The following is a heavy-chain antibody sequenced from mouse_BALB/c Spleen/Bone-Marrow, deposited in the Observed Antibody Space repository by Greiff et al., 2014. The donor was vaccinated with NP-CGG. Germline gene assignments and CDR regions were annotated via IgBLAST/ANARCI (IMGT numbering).Heavy chain of an antibody. CDR3: ARQDYYGSSPHWYFDV. CDR1: GFTFSSYA. CDR2: ISSGGSYT. D-gene: IGHD1-1*01. V-gene: IGHV5-9-3*01. Sequence: EVKLEEPGGGLVKPGGSLKLSCAASGFTFSSYAMSWVRQTPEKRLEWVATISSGGSYTYYADSVKGRFTISRDTAKNTLYPQMSSLRSENTAIYYCARQDYYGSSPHWYFDVWGAGTTVTVSS. J-gene: IGHJ1*01.